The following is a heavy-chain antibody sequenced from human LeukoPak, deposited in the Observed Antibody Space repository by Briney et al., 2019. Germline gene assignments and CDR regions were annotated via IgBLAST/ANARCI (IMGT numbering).Heavy chain of an antibody. V-gene: IGHV4-39*07. CDR3: ASRRKYCTNGVCYNGMYFDL. J-gene: IGHJ2*01. CDR2: IYYSGST. D-gene: IGHD2-8*01. Sequence: SETLSLTCTVSGGSISSSSYYWGWIRQPPGKGLEWIGNIYYSGSTYYNPSLKSRVTISVDTSKNQFSLKLSSVTAADTAVYYCASRRKYCTNGVCYNGMYFDLWGRGTLVTVSS. CDR1: GGSISSSSYY.